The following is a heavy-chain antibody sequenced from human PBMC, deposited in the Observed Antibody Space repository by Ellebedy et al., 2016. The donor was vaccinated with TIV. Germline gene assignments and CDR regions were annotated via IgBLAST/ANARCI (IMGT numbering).Heavy chain of an antibody. J-gene: IGHJ4*02. CDR2: ISADNGNT. D-gene: IGHD4-17*01. Sequence: ASVKVSCKASGYSFTTFGIAWVRQAPGQGLEWMGWISADNGNTHYAQKFQGRVTMTTDTTTTTAYMEMRSLGSDDTAVYYCARGGGEATVMMSFDCWGQGTLVTVSS. V-gene: IGHV1-18*04. CDR3: ARGGGEATVMMSFDC. CDR1: GYSFTTFG.